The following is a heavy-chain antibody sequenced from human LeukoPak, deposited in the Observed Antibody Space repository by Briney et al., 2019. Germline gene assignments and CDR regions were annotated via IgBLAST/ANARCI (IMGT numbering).Heavy chain of an antibody. V-gene: IGHV4-38-2*02. D-gene: IGHD6-6*01. CDR1: GYSISSGYY. CDR3: ARRHVEYSSSSDPYYFDY. Sequence: SETLSLTCTVSGYSISSGYYWAWIRQPPGKGLEWIGTIFHTGSTYQNPSLKSRVTISVDTSKNQFSLKLSSVTAADTAVYYCARRHVEYSSSSDPYYFDYWGQGTLVTVSS. J-gene: IGHJ4*02. CDR2: IFHTGST.